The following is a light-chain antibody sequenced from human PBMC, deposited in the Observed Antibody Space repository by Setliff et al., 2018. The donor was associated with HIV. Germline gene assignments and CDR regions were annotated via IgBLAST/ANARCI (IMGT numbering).Light chain of an antibody. CDR2: NNN. V-gene: IGLV1-44*01. CDR1: DSNIGSNT. CDR3: AAWDDGLNGYV. Sequence: QSVLTQPPSASGTPGQRVTISCSGSDSNIGSNTVNWYQQLPGAAPKLLIYNNNQRPSGVPDRFSGSKSFTSASLAISGLQSADESDYYCAAWDDGLNGYVFGTGTKVTVL. J-gene: IGLJ1*01.